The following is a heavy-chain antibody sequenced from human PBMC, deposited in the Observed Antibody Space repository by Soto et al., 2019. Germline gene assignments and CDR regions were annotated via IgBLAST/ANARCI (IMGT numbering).Heavy chain of an antibody. CDR1: GFTFSSYA. J-gene: IGHJ6*02. D-gene: IGHD2-2*02. Sequence: GGSLRLSCAASGFTFSSYAMTWVRQAPGKGLEWVSAISGGGVTYYADSVKGQFTISRDISKNTVYLQMNSLRAEDTATYYCAKWHTYNYGMDVWGQGTTVTVSS. V-gene: IGHV3-23*01. CDR2: ISGGGVT. CDR3: AKWHTYNYGMDV.